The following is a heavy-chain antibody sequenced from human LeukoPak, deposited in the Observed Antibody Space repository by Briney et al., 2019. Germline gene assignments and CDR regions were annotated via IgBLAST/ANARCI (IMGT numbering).Heavy chain of an antibody. CDR2: IKQDGSEK. CDR1: GFTFSNYW. V-gene: IGHV3-7*05. J-gene: IGHJ6*02. CDR3: ARAGRVRDRYYYGMDV. D-gene: IGHD3-10*01. Sequence: QTGGSLRLSCAASGFTFSNYWMSWVRQAPGKGLEWVANIKQDGSEKYYVDSVKGRFTISRHNSKNTLYLQMNSLRAEDTAVYYCARAGRVRDRYYYGMDVWGQGTTVTVSS.